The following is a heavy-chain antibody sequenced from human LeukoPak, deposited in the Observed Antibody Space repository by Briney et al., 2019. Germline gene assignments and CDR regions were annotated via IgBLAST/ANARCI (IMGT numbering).Heavy chain of an antibody. D-gene: IGHD6-13*01. V-gene: IGHV3-23*01. CDR2: ISGSGGST. J-gene: IGHJ4*02. Sequence: GGSLRLSCAASGFTFSSYAMSWVRQAPGKGLEWVSAISGSGGSTYYADSVKGRFTISRDNSKNTLYLQMNSLRAQDTAVYYCAKDGGSSSCVYWGQGTLVTVSS. CDR3: AKDGGSSSCVY. CDR1: GFTFSSYA.